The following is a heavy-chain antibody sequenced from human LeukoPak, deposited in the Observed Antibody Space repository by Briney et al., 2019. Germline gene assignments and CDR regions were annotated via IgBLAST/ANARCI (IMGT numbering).Heavy chain of an antibody. CDR1: GGSISSYY. CDR3: ARDRGRYYYDSSGYSY. J-gene: IGHJ4*02. D-gene: IGHD3-22*01. Sequence: SETLSLTCTVSGGSISSYYWSCIRQPPGKGLEWIGYIYYSGSTNYNPSLKSRVTISVDTSKNQFSLKLSSVTAADTAVYYCARDRGRYYYDSSGYSYWGQGTLVTVSS. V-gene: IGHV4-59*01. CDR2: IYYSGST.